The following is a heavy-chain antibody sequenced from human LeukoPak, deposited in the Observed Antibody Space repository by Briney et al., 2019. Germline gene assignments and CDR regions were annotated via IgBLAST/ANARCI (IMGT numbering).Heavy chain of an antibody. J-gene: IGHJ4*02. CDR3: AREITYYYDSSGYQVPSPLNY. CDR2: IYYSGST. V-gene: IGHV4-39*07. Sequence: SETLSLTCTVSGGSISSSSYYWGWIRQPPGKGLEWIGSIYYSGSTYYNPSLKSRVTISVDTSKNQFSLKLSSVTAADTAVYYCAREITYYYDSSGYQVPSPLNYWGQGTLVTVSS. D-gene: IGHD3-22*01. CDR1: GGSISSSSYY.